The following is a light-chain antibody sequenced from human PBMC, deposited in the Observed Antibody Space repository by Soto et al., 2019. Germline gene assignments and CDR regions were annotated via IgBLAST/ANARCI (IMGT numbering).Light chain of an antibody. J-gene: IGKJ2*01. CDR3: QQYGRSPYT. V-gene: IGKV3-20*01. CDR1: QSVNSKY. CDR2: GTS. Sequence: EIVLTQSPGTLSLSPGKRATLSCRASQSVNSKYLAWYQQKPGQAPSLLMYGTSSRATGIPDRFSGSGSGTEFTFTISRVEPEDFAVYYCQQYGRSPYTFGQGTKLEIE.